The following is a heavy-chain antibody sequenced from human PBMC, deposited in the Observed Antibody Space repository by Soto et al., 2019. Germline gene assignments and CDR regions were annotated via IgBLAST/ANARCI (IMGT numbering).Heavy chain of an antibody. V-gene: IGHV4-59*01. CDR2: IYYGGTT. Sequence: SETLSLTCTVSGGSFSPNYWSWIRQPPGKGLEWVGYIYYGGTTSYNPSLQSRVTMSVDTSKNQFSLKVNSVTAADTAVYYCARESYYGSGATVVAYWRQGTLVTVSS. CDR1: GGSFSPNY. J-gene: IGHJ4*02. CDR3: ARESYYGSGATVVAY. D-gene: IGHD3-10*01.